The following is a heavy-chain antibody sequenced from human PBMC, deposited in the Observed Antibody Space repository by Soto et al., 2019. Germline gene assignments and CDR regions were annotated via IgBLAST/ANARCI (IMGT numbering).Heavy chain of an antibody. J-gene: IGHJ6*02. CDR3: ARDRGYDAHDYYYNAMDV. CDR1: GFTFRTYT. CDR2: IRGFSPYT. V-gene: IGHV3-21*01. Sequence: GGSLRLSCVASGFTFRTYTMNWVRQAPGKGLEWVSGIRGFSPYTFYAESVKGRFTISRDNAKNSLYLQMNSLGVEDTAVYYCARDRGYDAHDYYYNAMDVWGQGTTVTVSS. D-gene: IGHD2-15*01.